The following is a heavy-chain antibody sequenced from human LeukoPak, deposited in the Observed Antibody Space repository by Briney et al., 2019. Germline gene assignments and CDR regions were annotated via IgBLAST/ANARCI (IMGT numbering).Heavy chain of an antibody. V-gene: IGHV3-7*03. CDR3: ARVFDFDWLYFDY. D-gene: IGHD3-9*01. CDR2: IKQDGSEK. J-gene: IGHJ4*02. Sequence: GSLRLSCAASGFTFSSYWMSWVRQAPGKGLEWVANIKQDGSEKYYVDSVKGRFTISRDNAKNSLYLQMNSLRAEDTAVYYCARVFDFDWLYFDYWGQGTLVTVSS. CDR1: GFTFSSYW.